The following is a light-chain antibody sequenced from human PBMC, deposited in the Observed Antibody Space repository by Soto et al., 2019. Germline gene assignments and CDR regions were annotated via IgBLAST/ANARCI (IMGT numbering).Light chain of an antibody. CDR3: QQYDSYSPLT. CDR1: QSVSSSY. J-gene: IGKJ4*01. Sequence: ELTQSPGTLSLSQGERATLSCRACQSVSSSYLAWYQQEPAQARRLLIYGASTRATGIPARFSGSGSGTEFIPTTRSLQTDDFGTYDGQQYDSYSPLTFGGGTKVENK. CDR2: GAS. V-gene: IGKV3-20*01.